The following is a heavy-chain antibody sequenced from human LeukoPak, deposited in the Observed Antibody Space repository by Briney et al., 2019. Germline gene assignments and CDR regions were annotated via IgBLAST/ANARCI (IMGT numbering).Heavy chain of an antibody. D-gene: IGHD3-3*01. CDR1: GHTLIALS. CDR3: AASSPQNWRTHEY. J-gene: IGHJ4*02. V-gene: IGHV1-24*01. Sequence: ASVKVSCKVSGHTLIALSMHWVRQAPREGVEWLGGFEPEDGETIYAQQFQGRVTMTEDTSTDTAYMELSSLRSEDTAVYYCAASSPQNWRTHEYWGQGTLVTVSS. CDR2: FEPEDGET.